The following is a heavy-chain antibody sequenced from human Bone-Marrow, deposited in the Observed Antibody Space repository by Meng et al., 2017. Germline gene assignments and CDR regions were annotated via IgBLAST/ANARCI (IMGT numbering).Heavy chain of an antibody. CDR1: GFTFSSYD. CDR3: ARDVAGRGGY. J-gene: IGHJ4*02. CDR2: INTDGTTT. V-gene: IGHV3-74*01. D-gene: IGHD1-26*01. Sequence: GGSLRLSCAASGFTFSSYDMNWVRQAPGKGLVWVSRINTDGTTTTYADSVKGRFTISRDNAKNTLYLQMNSLRGEDTAVYYCARDVAGRGGYWGQGTLVTVSS.